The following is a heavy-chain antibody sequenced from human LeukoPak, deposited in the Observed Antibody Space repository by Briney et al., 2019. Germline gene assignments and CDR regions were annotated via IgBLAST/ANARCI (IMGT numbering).Heavy chain of an antibody. V-gene: IGHV3-73*01. J-gene: IGHJ4*02. Sequence: GGSLRLSCVVSGFTFNRCWMNWVRQASGKGLEWVGRIRSKANSYATAYAASVKGRFTISRDDSKNTAYLQMNSLKTEDTAVYYCTRQYYDILTGYKNWGQGTLVTVSS. CDR2: IRSKANSYAT. CDR1: GFTFNRCW. D-gene: IGHD3-9*01. CDR3: TRQYYDILTGYKN.